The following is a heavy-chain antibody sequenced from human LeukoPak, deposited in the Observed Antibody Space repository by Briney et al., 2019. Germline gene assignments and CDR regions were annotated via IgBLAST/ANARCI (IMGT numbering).Heavy chain of an antibody. D-gene: IGHD1-26*01. CDR3: ARGVVGATTGWYFDL. J-gene: IGHJ2*01. CDR2: IWYDESNK. V-gene: IGHV3-33*01. CDR1: GFTFSNYG. Sequence: GGSLRLSCAASGFTFSNYGMHWVRQAPGKGLEWVAVIWYDESNKYYADSVKGRFTISRDNFKNTLYLHMNRLRAEDTTVYYCARGVVGATTGWYFDLWGRSTLVTVSS.